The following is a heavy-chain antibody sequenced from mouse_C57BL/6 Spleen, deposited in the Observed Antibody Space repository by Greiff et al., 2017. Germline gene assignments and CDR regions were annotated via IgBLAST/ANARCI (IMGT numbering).Heavy chain of an antibody. V-gene: IGHV3-1*01. J-gene: IGHJ2*01. CDR3: ARGDYYDLYFDY. CDR1: GYSITSGYD. CDR2: ISYSGST. Sequence: EVQRVESGPGMVKPSQSLSLTCTVTGYSITSGYDWHWIRHFPGNKLEWMGYISYSGSTNYNPSLKSRISITHDTSKNHFFLKLNSVTTEDTATYYCARGDYYDLYFDYWGQGTTLTVSS. D-gene: IGHD1-1*01.